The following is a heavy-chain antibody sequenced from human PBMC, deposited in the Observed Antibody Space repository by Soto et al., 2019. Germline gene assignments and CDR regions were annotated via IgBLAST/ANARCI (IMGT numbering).Heavy chain of an antibody. CDR3: ARVPSYCSSTSCYHYYYMDV. V-gene: IGHV4-59*01. D-gene: IGHD2-2*01. Sequence: SETLSLTCTFSCGSINSYYWRWIPQPPGEGLEWIGYIYYSGSTNYNPSLKSRVTISVDTSKNQFSLKLSSVTAADTAVYYCARVPSYCSSTSCYHYYYMDVWGKGTTVTVSS. CDR2: IYYSGST. J-gene: IGHJ6*03. CDR1: CGSINSYY.